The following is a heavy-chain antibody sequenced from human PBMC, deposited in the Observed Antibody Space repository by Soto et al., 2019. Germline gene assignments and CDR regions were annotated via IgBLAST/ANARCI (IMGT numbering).Heavy chain of an antibody. Sequence: LXDSLTISRKGSGYSFTSYWISWVRQMPGKGLEWMGRIDPSDSYTNYSPSFQGHVTISADKSISTAYLQWNSLKASDTAMYYCARLDIAVSWGQGTLVTVSS. CDR1: GYSFTSYW. D-gene: IGHD6-19*01. CDR2: IDPSDSYT. V-gene: IGHV5-10-1*01. J-gene: IGHJ5*02. CDR3: ARLDIAVS.